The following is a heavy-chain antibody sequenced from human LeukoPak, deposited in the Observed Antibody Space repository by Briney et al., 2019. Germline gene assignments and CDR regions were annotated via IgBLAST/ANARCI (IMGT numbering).Heavy chain of an antibody. CDR3: ARVKSGSYYVDY. CDR2: IYHSGST. Sequence: SETLSLTCTVSGYSISSGYYWGWIRQPPGKGLEWIGSIYHSGSTYYNPSLKSRVTISVDTSKNQFSLKLSSVTAADTAVYYCARVKSGSYYVDYWGQGTLVTVSS. CDR1: GYSISSGYY. D-gene: IGHD1-26*01. V-gene: IGHV4-38-2*02. J-gene: IGHJ4*02.